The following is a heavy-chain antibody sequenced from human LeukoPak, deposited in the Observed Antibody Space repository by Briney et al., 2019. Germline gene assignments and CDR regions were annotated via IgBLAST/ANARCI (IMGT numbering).Heavy chain of an antibody. J-gene: IGHJ4*02. V-gene: IGHV4-34*01. CDR2: INHSGST. Sequence: SETLSLTCAVYGVSFSGYYWSWIRQPPGKGLEWIGEINHSGSTNYNPSLKSRVTISVDTSKNQFSLKLSSVTAADTVVYYCATSGYSSGWYYFDYWGQGTLVTVSS. D-gene: IGHD6-19*01. CDR3: ATSGYSSGWYYFDY. CDR1: GVSFSGYY.